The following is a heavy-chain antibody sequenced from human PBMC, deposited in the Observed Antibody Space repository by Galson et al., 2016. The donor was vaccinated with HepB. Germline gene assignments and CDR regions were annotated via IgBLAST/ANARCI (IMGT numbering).Heavy chain of an antibody. CDR2: ISGSGSRT. CDR3: AKVYSSGCCDY. D-gene: IGHD6-19*01. Sequence: SLRLSCAASGFTFSTYAMSWVRQALGKGLEWVSTISGSGSRTYYADSVKGRFTISSDNSKNTLYLQMNSPRARDTAVYYCAKVYSSGCCDYWGQGPLVTVSS. V-gene: IGHV3-23*01. J-gene: IGHJ4*02. CDR1: GFTFSTYA.